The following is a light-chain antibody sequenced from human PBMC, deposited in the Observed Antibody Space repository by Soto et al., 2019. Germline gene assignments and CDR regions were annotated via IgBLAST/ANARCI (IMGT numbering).Light chain of an antibody. J-gene: IGLJ3*02. CDR1: GGFDF. V-gene: IGLV2-11*01. Sequence: QSALTQPRSVSGSPGQSVAISCTGIGGFDFVSWYQQYPGKAPKLMIYDVTNRPSGVPDRFSASKSGDTASLTISGLQAEDEGDYYCCSYTGSYSLFGGGTKLTVL. CDR3: CSYTGSYSL. CDR2: DVT.